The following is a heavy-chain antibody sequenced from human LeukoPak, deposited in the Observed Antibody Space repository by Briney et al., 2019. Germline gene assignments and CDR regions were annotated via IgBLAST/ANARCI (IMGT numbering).Heavy chain of an antibody. D-gene: IGHD3-3*01. Sequence: SETLSLTCTVSGGSISSYYWSWIRQPPGKGLEWIGYIYTSGSTNYNPSLKSRVTISVDTSKNQFSLKLSSVTAADTAVYYCARHRISDYDFWSGREPYYYMDVWGKGTTVTVSS. CDR2: IYTSGST. CDR1: GGSISSYY. CDR3: ARHRISDYDFWSGREPYYYMDV. V-gene: IGHV4-4*09. J-gene: IGHJ6*03.